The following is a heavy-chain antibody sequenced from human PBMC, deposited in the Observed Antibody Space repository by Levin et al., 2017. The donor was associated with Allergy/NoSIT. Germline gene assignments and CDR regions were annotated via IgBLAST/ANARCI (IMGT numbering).Heavy chain of an antibody. CDR3: ARDAWECSSTSCYTNWFDP. V-gene: IGHV1-2*02. CDR1: GYTFTGYY. CDR2: INPNSGGT. J-gene: IGHJ5*02. Sequence: GESLKISCKASGYTFTGYYMHWVRQAPGQGLEWMGWINPNSGGTNYAQKFQGRVTMTRDTSISTAYMELSRLRSDDTAVYYCARDAWECSSTSCYTNWFDPWGQGTLVTVSS. D-gene: IGHD2-2*02.